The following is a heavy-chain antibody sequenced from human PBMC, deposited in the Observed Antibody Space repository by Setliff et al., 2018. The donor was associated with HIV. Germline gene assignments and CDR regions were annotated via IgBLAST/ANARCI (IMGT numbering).Heavy chain of an antibody. CDR1: GGSISSTSYY. J-gene: IGHJ4*02. CDR3: AKTIGRYFDIFDN. V-gene: IGHV4-39*01. Sequence: ASETLSLTCTVSGGSISSTSYYWGWIRQLPGTGLEWIGSISSSGNTYYNPSLKSRVTTSVDTPKNQFSLKLNSVTAADTAVYYCAKTIGRYFDIFDNWGQGTLVTVSS. D-gene: IGHD3-9*01. CDR2: ISSSGNT.